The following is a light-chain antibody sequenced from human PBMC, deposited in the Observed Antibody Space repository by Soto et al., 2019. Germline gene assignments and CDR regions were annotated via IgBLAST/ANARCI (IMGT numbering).Light chain of an antibody. CDR3: SSHAGGNNLVV. J-gene: IGLJ2*01. V-gene: IGLV2-8*01. CDR2: EVT. CDR1: NSDIGAYKY. Sequence: QSALTQPPSASGSPGQSVTISCTGTNSDIGAYKYVSWYQQHPDKAPKLMIYEVTQRPSGVPDRFSGSKSGNTASLTVSGLQAEDEADYYCSSHAGGNNLVVFGGGTKLTVL.